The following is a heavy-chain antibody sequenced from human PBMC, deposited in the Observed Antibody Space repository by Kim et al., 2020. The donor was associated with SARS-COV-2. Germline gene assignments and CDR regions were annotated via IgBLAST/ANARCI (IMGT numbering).Heavy chain of an antibody. V-gene: IGHV1-46*01. CDR3: ARDVWYYDFWSGYYLEGRLDYYYYMDV. CDR2: INPSGGST. J-gene: IGHJ6*03. D-gene: IGHD3-3*01. CDR1: GYTFTSYY. Sequence: ASVKVSCKASGYTFTSYYMHWVRQAPGQGLEWMGIINPSGGSTSYAQKFQGRVTMTRDTSTSTVYMELSSLRSEDTAVYYCARDVWYYDFWSGYYLEGRLDYYYYMDVWGKGTTVTVSS.